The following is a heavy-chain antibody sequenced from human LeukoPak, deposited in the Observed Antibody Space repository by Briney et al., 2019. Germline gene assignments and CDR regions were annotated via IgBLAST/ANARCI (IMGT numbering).Heavy chain of an antibody. CDR2: IYYSGST. Sequence: SETLSLTCTVSGASLSSYYCGWIRQPPGKGLEWLGYIYYSGSTNYNPSLQSRVTISVDTSKNQFSLKLSSVTAADTAVYYCARLRVPAANNWFDPWGQGTLVTVSS. CDR3: ARLRVPAANNWFDP. CDR1: GASLSSYY. V-gene: IGHV4-59*12. J-gene: IGHJ5*02. D-gene: IGHD2-2*01.